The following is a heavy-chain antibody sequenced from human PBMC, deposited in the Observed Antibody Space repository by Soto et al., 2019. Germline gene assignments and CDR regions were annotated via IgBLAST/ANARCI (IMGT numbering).Heavy chain of an antibody. CDR3: ARSYYDFWSGYYNRNWFDP. CDR2: IYHSGST. CDR1: GGSISSGGYS. D-gene: IGHD3-3*01. J-gene: IGHJ5*02. Sequence: ASETLSLTCAVSGGSISSGGYSWSWIRQPPGKGLEWIGYIYHSGSTYYNPSLKSRVTISVDRSKNQFSLKLSSVTAADTAVYYCARSYYDFWSGYYNRNWFDPWGQGTLVTVSS. V-gene: IGHV4-30-2*01.